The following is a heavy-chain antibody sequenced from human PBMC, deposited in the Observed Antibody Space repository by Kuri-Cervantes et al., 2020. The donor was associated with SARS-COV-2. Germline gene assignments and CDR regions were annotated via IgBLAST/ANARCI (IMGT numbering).Heavy chain of an antibody. CDR1: GYSISSGYY. CDR3: ASRYSKTKRDAFDI. J-gene: IGHJ3*02. CDR2: IYHSGST. D-gene: IGHD6-13*01. V-gene: IGHV4-38-2*02. Sequence: SETLSLTCTVSGYSISSGYYWGWIRQPPGKGLEWIGSIYHSGSTYYNPSIKSRVTISVDTSKNQFSLKLSSVTAADTAVYYCASRYSKTKRDAFDIWGQGTMVTVSS.